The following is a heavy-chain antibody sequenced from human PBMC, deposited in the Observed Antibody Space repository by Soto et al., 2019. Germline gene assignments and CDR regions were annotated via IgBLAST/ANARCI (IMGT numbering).Heavy chain of an antibody. D-gene: IGHD6-13*01. CDR1: GFDFGDYY. CDR3: VRPYYSSSWFPFDR. J-gene: IGHJ4*02. Sequence: GGSLRLSCTGSGFDFGDYYMSCIRQAPGKGLEWVSYIDSGDGTTYYTDYVKGRFTISRDNAKKTVYLQMSSLRVEDTALYYCVRPYYSSSWFPFDRWGQGTLVTVSS. V-gene: IGHV3-11*01. CDR2: IDSGDGTT.